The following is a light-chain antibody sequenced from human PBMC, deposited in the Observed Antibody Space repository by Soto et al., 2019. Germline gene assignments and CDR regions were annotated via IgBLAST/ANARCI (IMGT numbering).Light chain of an antibody. Sequence: QSALTQPASVSGSPGQSIAISCTGTTSDVGGYNYVSWYQQLPGKAPKLLISEVSNRPSGVSHRFSGSKSGNTASLTISGLQAEDEADYYSSSYRTGGPFVFGTGTKLTVL. J-gene: IGLJ1*01. CDR2: EVS. CDR1: TSDVGGYNY. V-gene: IGLV2-14*01. CDR3: SSYRTGGPFV.